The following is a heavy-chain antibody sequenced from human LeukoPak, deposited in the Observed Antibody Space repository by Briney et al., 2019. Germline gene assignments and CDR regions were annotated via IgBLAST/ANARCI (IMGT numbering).Heavy chain of an antibody. CDR3: ARHGGATIIVGFLHAFDV. Sequence: PSETLSLTCTVSGGSISSYYWSWIRQPPGKGLEWIGCLYNSGSTNYNPSLRSRVTMSVDTSKNQFSLKLSSVTAADTAMYYCARHGGATIIVGFLHAFDVWGQGTMVTVSS. J-gene: IGHJ3*01. D-gene: IGHD3-22*01. CDR1: GGSISSYY. V-gene: IGHV4-59*08. CDR2: LYNSGST.